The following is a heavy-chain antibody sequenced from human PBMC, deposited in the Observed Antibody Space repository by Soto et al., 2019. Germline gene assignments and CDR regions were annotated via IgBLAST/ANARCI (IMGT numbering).Heavy chain of an antibody. J-gene: IGHJ6*02. Sequence: QVQLVQSGAEVKKPGASVKVSCKVSGYTLIELSMHWVRQSPGKGLEWMGGFDPEDGETIYAQKFQGRVTMTQDTSTDTAYMEVTGLTSEDTAVYYCATVWVVQVDVWGQGNTVTVSS. CDR1: GYTLIELS. CDR2: FDPEDGET. V-gene: IGHV1-24*01. CDR3: ATVWVVQVDV. D-gene: IGHD2-15*01.